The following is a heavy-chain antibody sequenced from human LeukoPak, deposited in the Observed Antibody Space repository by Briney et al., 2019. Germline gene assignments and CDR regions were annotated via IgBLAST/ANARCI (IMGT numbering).Heavy chain of an antibody. CDR3: ARDYQWGFDY. V-gene: IGHV3-23*01. CDR2: ISGSGDRT. J-gene: IGHJ4*02. CDR1: GFTFNSYG. Sequence: PGGSLRLSCAASGFTFNSYGMSWVRQAPGKGLEWVSAISGSGDRTYYADSVKGRFTISRDNAKNSLYLQMNSLRAEDTAVYYCARDYQWGFDYWGQGTLVTVSS. D-gene: IGHD1-26*01.